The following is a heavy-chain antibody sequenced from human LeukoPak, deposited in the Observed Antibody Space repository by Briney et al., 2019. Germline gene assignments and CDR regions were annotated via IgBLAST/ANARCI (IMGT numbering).Heavy chain of an antibody. CDR1: GGSIGSGDYY. Sequence: SETLSLTCSVSGGSIGSGDYYWSWIRQHPGKGLEWIGYIYYSGYNYYNPSLKSRVTISVDTSKNQFSLRLSSVTAADTAVYHCARGGWSLDSWGQGTLVTVSS. CDR2: IYYSGYN. V-gene: IGHV4-61*08. J-gene: IGHJ4*02. CDR3: ARGGWSLDS. D-gene: IGHD6-19*01.